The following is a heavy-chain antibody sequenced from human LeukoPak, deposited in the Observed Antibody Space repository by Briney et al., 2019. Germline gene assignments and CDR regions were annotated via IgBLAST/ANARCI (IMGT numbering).Heavy chain of an antibody. Sequence: PGGSLRLSCAASGFTFSSYAMSWVRQAPGRGLEWVSAISGSGGSTYYADSVKGRFTISRENSKNTLYLQMNSLRAEYTAVYYCAKPSYYDSSGYYSYYFDSWGQGTLVTVSS. CDR2: ISGSGGST. CDR1: GFTFSSYA. J-gene: IGHJ4*02. CDR3: AKPSYYDSSGYYSYYFDS. V-gene: IGHV3-23*01. D-gene: IGHD3-22*01.